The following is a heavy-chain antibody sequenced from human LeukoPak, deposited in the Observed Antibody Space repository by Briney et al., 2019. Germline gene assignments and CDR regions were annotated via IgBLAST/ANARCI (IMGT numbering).Heavy chain of an antibody. D-gene: IGHD3-9*01. CDR2: IKQDGSEK. CDR3: ARVRRYFDWLLDY. Sequence: LSGGSLRLSCAASGFTFSSYWMSWVRQAPGKGLEWVANIKQDGSEKYYVDSVKGRFTISRDNAKNSLYLQMNSLRAEDTAVYYCARVRRYFDWLLDYWGQGTLVTVSS. J-gene: IGHJ4*02. V-gene: IGHV3-7*01. CDR1: GFTFSSYW.